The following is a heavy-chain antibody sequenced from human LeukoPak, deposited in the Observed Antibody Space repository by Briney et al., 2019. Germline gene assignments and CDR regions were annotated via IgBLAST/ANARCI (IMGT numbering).Heavy chain of an antibody. CDR1: GFTFSSYS. V-gene: IGHV3-21*01. CDR2: ISSSSSYI. Sequence: GGSLRLSCAASGFTFSSYSMNWVRQAPGKGLEWVSSISSSSSYIYYADSVKGRFTISRDNAKNTLYLQMNSLRAEDTAVYYCARSAAAGFSYYSYYLDVWGKGTTVTIFS. J-gene: IGHJ6*03. CDR3: ARSAAAGFSYYSYYLDV. D-gene: IGHD6-13*01.